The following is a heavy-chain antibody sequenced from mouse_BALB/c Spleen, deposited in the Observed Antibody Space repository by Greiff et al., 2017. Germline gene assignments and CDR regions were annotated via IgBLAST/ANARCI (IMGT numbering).Heavy chain of an antibody. V-gene: IGHV14-3*02. J-gene: IGHJ4*01. CDR2: IDPANGNT. D-gene: IGHD4-1*01. CDR3: ARDNWTDYYAMDY. Sequence: VQLQQSGAELVKPGASVKLSCTASGFNIKDTYMHWVKQRPEQGLEWIGRIDPANGNTKYDPKFQGKATITADTSSNTAYLQLSSLTSEDTAVYYCARDNWTDYYAMDYWGQGTSVTVSS. CDR1: GFNIKDTY.